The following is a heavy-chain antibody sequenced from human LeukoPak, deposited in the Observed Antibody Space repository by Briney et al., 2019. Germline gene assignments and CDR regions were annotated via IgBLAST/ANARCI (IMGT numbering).Heavy chain of an antibody. CDR3: ARAASQAFDY. CDR1: GGSISSGSYY. CDR2: ISTSGST. V-gene: IGHV4-61*02. Sequence: SETLSLTCIVSGGSISSGSYYWSWIRQPAGKGLEWIGRISTSGSTNYNPSLKSRITISVDTCKNQFSLNLSSVTAVDTAVYYCARAASQAFDYGGQGTLVTVSS. J-gene: IGHJ4*02.